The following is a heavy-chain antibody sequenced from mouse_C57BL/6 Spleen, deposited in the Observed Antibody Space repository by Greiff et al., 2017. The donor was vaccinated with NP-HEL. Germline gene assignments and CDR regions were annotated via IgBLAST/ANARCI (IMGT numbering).Heavy chain of an antibody. J-gene: IGHJ2*01. CDR2: ISSGGDYI. D-gene: IGHD2-1*01. Sequence: EVMLVESGEGLVKPGGSLKLSCAASGFTFSSYAMSWVRQTPEKRLEWVAYISSGGDYIYDADTVKGRFTLSSDNARNTLYHQMSSLKSEDTAMYYCTRVYGNYPYYFDYWGQGTTLTVSS. V-gene: IGHV5-9-1*02. CDR1: GFTFSSYA. CDR3: TRVYGNYPYYFDY.